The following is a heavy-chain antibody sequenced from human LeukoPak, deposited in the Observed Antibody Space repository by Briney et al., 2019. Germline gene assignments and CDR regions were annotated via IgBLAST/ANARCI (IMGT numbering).Heavy chain of an antibody. J-gene: IGHJ6*02. D-gene: IGHD6-25*01. Sequence: GGSLRLSCAASGFTFRIYWMTWVRQAPGKGLEWVANIKQDGSEKHYVDSVKGRFTISRDNAKNSLYLQMNSLRAEDTAVYYCGGPNPLLERPSAMDVWGQGTTVTVSS. V-gene: IGHV3-7*03. CDR1: GFTFRIYW. CDR2: IKQDGSEK. CDR3: GGPNPLLERPSAMDV.